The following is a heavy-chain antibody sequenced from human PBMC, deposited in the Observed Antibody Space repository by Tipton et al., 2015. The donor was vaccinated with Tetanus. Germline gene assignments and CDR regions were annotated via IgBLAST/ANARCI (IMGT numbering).Heavy chain of an antibody. D-gene: IGHD2-15*01. CDR1: GGSISSYY. Sequence: GLVKPSETLSLTCTVSGGSISSYYWSWIRQPPGKGLEWIGEINHSGSTNYNPSLKSRATISVDTSKNQFSLKLSSVTAADTAVYYCARVFRDRYCSGGSCYFVDYWGQVTLVTVSS. V-gene: IGHV4-34*01. CDR3: ARVFRDRYCSGGSCYFVDY. J-gene: IGHJ4*02. CDR2: INHSGST.